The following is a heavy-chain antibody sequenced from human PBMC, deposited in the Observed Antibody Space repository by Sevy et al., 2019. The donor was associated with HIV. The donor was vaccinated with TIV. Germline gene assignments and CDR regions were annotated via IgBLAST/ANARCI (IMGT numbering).Heavy chain of an antibody. CDR1: GFTFSGYW. CDR2: INRDGSRA. D-gene: IGHD1-26*01. J-gene: IGHJ3*02. Sequence: GGSLRLSCAASGFTFSGYWMHWVRQAPGKGLVWVSSINRDGSRATYADSVRGRFTVSRDNAKNTLYLQMHSLRGEDTAVYYCARGRWDLWAFDIWGQGTMVTVSS. CDR3: ARGRWDLWAFDI. V-gene: IGHV3-74*01.